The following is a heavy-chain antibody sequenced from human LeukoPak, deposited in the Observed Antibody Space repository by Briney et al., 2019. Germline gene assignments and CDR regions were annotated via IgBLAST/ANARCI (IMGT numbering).Heavy chain of an antibody. CDR2: ISSSGGTT. CDR1: GFTFSSYA. J-gene: IGHJ4*02. CDR3: AKAGIAVPATPEY. V-gene: IGHV3-23*01. Sequence: GGSLTLSCAASGFTFSSYAMKWVRQAPGNGLEWVSVISSSGGTTYYSDSVKGRFIISRDNSKNTLYLQMNSLRAEDTAVYYCAKAGIAVPATPEYCGQGTQVTVSS. D-gene: IGHD6-19*01.